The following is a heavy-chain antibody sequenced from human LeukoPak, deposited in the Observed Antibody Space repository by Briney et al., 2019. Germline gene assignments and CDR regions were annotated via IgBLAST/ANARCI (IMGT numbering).Heavy chain of an antibody. CDR2: IYYSGST. CDR1: GGSISSHY. CDR3: ARVGEMATISAGIEPDAFDI. V-gene: IGHV4-59*11. D-gene: IGHD5-24*01. Sequence: SETLSLTCTVSGGSISSHYWSWVRQPPGKGLEWIGDIYYSGSTNYNPSLKGRVTISVDTSKNQFSLKLSSVTAADTAVYYCARVGEMATISAGIEPDAFDIWGQGTMVTVSS. J-gene: IGHJ3*02.